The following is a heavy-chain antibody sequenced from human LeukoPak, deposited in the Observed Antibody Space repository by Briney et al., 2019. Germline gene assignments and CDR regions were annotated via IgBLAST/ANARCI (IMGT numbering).Heavy chain of an antibody. Sequence: PSETLSLALTLSSRSIIVVNTTGGRQPAGKGLEWIGRIYTSGSTNYNPSPKSRVSMSLDTSKKQYSLKLRSVNAADTAMSYYTKASLRYDTLYFWGQGTLVTVSS. CDR1: SRSIIVVNT. J-gene: IGHJ4*02. V-gene: IGHV4-4*07. D-gene: IGHD3-22*01. CDR2: IYTSGST. CDR3: TKASLRYDTLYF.